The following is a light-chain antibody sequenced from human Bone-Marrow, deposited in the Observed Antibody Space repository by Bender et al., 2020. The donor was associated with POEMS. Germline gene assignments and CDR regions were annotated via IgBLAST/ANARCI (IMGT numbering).Light chain of an antibody. Sequence: QSVLTQPPSASGTPGQSVIISCSGTDSNFGGNNVNWYQHLPGTAPRLVVYSNYQRPSGVPDRFSGSKSATSATLGITGLRAGDEAHYYCGTWDVSLSGPVFGGGTKLTVL. V-gene: IGLV1-44*01. CDR2: SNY. CDR1: DSNFGGNN. CDR3: GTWDVSLSGPV. J-gene: IGLJ3*02.